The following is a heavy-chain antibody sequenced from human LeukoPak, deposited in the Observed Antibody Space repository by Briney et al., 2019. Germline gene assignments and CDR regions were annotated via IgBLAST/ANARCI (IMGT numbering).Heavy chain of an antibody. CDR2: ISGSGGST. CDR3: AKDMGYPWGARDAFDI. V-gene: IGHV3-23*01. Sequence: GGSLRLSCAASGFTFSSYAMSWVRQAPGKGLEWVSAISGSGGSTYYADSVKGRFTISRDNSKNTLYLQMNSLRAEDTAVYYCAKDMGYPWGARDAFDIWGQGTMVTVSS. CDR1: GFTFSSYA. D-gene: IGHD1-26*01. J-gene: IGHJ3*02.